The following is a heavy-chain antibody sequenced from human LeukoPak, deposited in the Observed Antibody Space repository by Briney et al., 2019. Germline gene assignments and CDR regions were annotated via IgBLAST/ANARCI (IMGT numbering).Heavy chain of an antibody. CDR1: GFTFSSYA. CDR2: ISYDGSNK. CDR3: ARDFRAQYYYYGMDV. V-gene: IGHV3-30-3*01. J-gene: IGHJ6*02. Sequence: PGGSLRLSCAASGFTFSSYAMHWVRQAPGKGLEWVAVISYDGSNKYYADSVEGRFTISRDNSKNTLYLQMNSLRAEDTAVYYCARDFRAQYYYYGMDVWGQGTTVTVSS.